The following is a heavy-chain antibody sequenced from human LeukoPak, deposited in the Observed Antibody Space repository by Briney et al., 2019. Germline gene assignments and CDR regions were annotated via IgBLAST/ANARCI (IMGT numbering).Heavy chain of an antibody. CDR2: IKQDGSEK. CDR1: GFTFSSYW. J-gene: IGHJ4*02. Sequence: GGSLRLSCAASGFTFSSYWMCWVRQAPGKGLEWVASIKQDGSEKYYVDSVKGRFTISRDNAKNSLYLQMNSMRAEDTAVYYCASHSSSLDYWGQGTLVTVSS. CDR3: ASHSSSLDY. D-gene: IGHD6-6*01. V-gene: IGHV3-7*02.